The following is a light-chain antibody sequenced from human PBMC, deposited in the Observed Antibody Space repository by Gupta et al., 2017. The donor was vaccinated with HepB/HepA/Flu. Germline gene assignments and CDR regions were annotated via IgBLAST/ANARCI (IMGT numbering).Light chain of an antibody. CDR2: DVS. V-gene: IGLV2-14*03. Sequence: QSALTQPASVSGPPGQSITISCTGTRSDVGGSKFVTWYQQHPGKAPKLMLYDVSNRPSGVSNRFAGSKSGNTASLTISGLQAEDEADYYCTSYTTTNTWVFGGGTKLNV. CDR1: RSDVGGSKF. J-gene: IGLJ3*02. CDR3: TSYTTTNTWV.